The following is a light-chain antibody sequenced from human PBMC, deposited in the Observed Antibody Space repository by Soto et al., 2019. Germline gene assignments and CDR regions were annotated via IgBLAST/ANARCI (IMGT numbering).Light chain of an antibody. Sequence: QSVLTQTLSLSGSPGQSVTISCTGTKNDIGSSNQVSWYQHQPGKGPKLIIFGVDQRPSGVPDRFSGSKSGVTASLTISGLQLEDEADYYCASYPGDYMPWLFGGGTQLTVL. V-gene: IGLV2-11*01. CDR3: ASYPGDYMPWL. CDR2: GVD. J-gene: IGLJ3*02. CDR1: KNDIGSSNQ.